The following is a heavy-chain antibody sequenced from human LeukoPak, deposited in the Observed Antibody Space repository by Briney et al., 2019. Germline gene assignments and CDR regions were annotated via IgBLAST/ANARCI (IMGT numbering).Heavy chain of an antibody. Sequence: ASVKVSCKASGYTFTSYGISWVRQAPGQGLEWMGWISAYNSNTNYAQKLQGRVTMTTDTSTGTAYMELRSLRSDDTAVYYCARGLYCTNGVCYVVAFDIWGQGTMVTVSS. D-gene: IGHD2-8*01. J-gene: IGHJ3*02. CDR1: GYTFTSYG. CDR2: ISAYNSNT. V-gene: IGHV1-18*01. CDR3: ARGLYCTNGVCYVVAFDI.